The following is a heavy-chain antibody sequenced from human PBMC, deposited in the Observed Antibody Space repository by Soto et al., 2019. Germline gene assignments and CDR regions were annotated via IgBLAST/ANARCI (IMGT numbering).Heavy chain of an antibody. CDR2: ILPILGTT. CDR3: ATERALRGFDY. Sequence: QVHLVQSGAEVKKPGSSVKVSCKTSGDTFSSFGISWVRQAPGQGLEWMGTILPILGTTNYAHKFWDTVTFSTDESSSTAYMELRSLTSEDTAVYFCATERALRGFDYWGQGALVTVSS. D-gene: IGHD3-16*01. V-gene: IGHV1-69*11. CDR1: GDTFSSFG. J-gene: IGHJ4*02.